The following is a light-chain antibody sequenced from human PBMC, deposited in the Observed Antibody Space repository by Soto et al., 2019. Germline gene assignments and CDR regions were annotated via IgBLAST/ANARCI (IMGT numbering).Light chain of an antibody. Sequence: QSALTQPASASGSPGQSITISCTGTSRDVGGYNYVSWYQQHPGKAPKLMIDDVSNRPSGVSNRFSGSKSGNTASLTISGLQAEDEADYYCSSYSSSSTPYVFGTGTKVTVL. V-gene: IGLV2-14*01. CDR1: SRDVGGYNY. J-gene: IGLJ1*01. CDR2: DVS. CDR3: SSYSSSSTPYV.